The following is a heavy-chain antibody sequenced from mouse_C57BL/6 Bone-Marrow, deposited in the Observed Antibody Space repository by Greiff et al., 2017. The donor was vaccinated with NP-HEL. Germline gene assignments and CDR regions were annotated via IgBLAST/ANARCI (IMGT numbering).Heavy chain of an antibody. CDR2: IDPSDSST. J-gene: IGHJ1*03. CDR1: GYTFTSYW. CDR3: ARRYYGSSYWYFDV. V-gene: IGHV1-59*01. Sequence: VQLQQPGAELVRPGTSVKLSCKASGYTFTSYWMHWVKQRPGQGLEWIGVIDPSDSSTNYNQKFKGKATLTVDTSSSTAYMQLSSLTSEDSAVYYCARRYYGSSYWYFDVWGTGTTVTVSS. D-gene: IGHD1-1*01.